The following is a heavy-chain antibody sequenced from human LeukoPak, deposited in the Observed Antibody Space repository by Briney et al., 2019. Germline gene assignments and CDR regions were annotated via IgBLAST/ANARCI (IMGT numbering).Heavy chain of an antibody. J-gene: IGHJ4*02. Sequence: PGGSLRLSCAASGFTFSGSAMHWVRQASGKGLEWVGRIRSKANSYATAYAASVKGRFTIPRDDSKNTAYLQMNSLKTEDTAVYYCTRHSEYSSSSDNRIPFDYWGQGALVTVSS. D-gene: IGHD6-6*01. V-gene: IGHV3-73*01. CDR2: IRSKANSYAT. CDR3: TRHSEYSSSSDNRIPFDY. CDR1: GFTFSGSA.